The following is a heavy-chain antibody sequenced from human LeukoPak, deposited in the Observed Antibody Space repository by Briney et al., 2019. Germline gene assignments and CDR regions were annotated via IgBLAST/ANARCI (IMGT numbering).Heavy chain of an antibody. V-gene: IGHV4-34*01. Sequence: PSETLSLTCAVYGGSFSGYYWSWIRQPPGKGLEWIGEINHSGSTNYNPSLKSRVTISVDTSKNRFSLKLSSVTAADTAVYYCARGLRAIFFWGQGTLVTVSS. CDR1: GGSFSGYY. D-gene: IGHD3-3*01. J-gene: IGHJ4*02. CDR3: ARGLRAIFF. CDR2: INHSGST.